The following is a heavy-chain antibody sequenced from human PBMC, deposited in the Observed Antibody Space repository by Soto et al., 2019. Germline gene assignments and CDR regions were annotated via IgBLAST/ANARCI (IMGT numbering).Heavy chain of an antibody. CDR1: GFTFSSYW. Sequence: VGSLRLSCAASGFTFSSYWMSWVRQAPGKGLEWVANIKQDGSEKYYVDSVKGRFTISRDNAKNSLYLQMNSLRAEDTAVYYCARDLRSGGSYYYYYYGMDVWGQGTTVTVSS. V-gene: IGHV3-7*03. CDR3: ARDLRSGGSYYYYYYGMDV. J-gene: IGHJ6*02. D-gene: IGHD1-26*01. CDR2: IKQDGSEK.